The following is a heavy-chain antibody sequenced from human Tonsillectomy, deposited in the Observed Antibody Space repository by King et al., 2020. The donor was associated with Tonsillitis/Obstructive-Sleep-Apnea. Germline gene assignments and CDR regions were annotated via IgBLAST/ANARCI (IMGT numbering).Heavy chain of an antibody. D-gene: IGHD2-2*01. V-gene: IGHV4-31*03. J-gene: IGHJ4*02. CDR1: GGSISSGGYY. Sequence: LQLQESGPGLVKPSQTLSLTCTVSGGSISSGGYYWSWIRQHPGKGLEWIGYIYYSGSTYYNPSLKSRVPISVDTSKNQFSLKLSSVTAADTAVYYCAREARGYCSSTSCFDYWGQGTLVTVSS. CDR3: AREARGYCSSTSCFDY. CDR2: IYYSGST.